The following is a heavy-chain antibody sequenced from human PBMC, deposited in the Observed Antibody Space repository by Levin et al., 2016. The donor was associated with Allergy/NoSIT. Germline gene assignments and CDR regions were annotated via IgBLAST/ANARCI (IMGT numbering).Heavy chain of an antibody. Sequence: GESLKISCAASGFTFSSYAMSWVRQAPGKGLEWVSAISGSGGSTYYADSVKGRFTISRDNSKNTLYLQMNSLRAEDTAVYYCAHHQGNWVGYFDYWGRGTLVTVSS. CDR3: AHHQGNWVGYFDY. V-gene: IGHV3-23*01. CDR2: ISGSGGST. J-gene: IGHJ4*02. D-gene: IGHD7-27*01. CDR1: GFTFSSYA.